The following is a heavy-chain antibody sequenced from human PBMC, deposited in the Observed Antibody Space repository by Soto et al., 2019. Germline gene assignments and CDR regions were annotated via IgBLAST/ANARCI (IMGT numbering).Heavy chain of an antibody. Sequence: QVQLVESGAEVKKPGASVKVSCKASGYTFTNYGISWVRQAPGQGLEWMGWISGYNGNTKYAQKFQGRVTMTTDTPTNTAYMELRNLRSDDTAVYYCARDREYYYDSSGNYYYHYGMDVWGQGTTVTVS. D-gene: IGHD3-22*01. CDR1: GYTFTNYG. V-gene: IGHV1-18*04. CDR3: ARDREYYYDSSGNYYYHYGMDV. CDR2: ISGYNGNT. J-gene: IGHJ6*02.